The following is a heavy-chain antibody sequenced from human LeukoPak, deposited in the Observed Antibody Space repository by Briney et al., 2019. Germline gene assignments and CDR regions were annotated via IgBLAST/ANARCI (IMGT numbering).Heavy chain of an antibody. J-gene: IGHJ4*02. Sequence: GGSLRLSCAASGFTFSSYGMHWVRQAPGKGLEWVAVISYDGSNKYYADSVMGRFTISRDNSKNTLYLQMNSLRAEDTAVYYCAKGPRTYSSGLLNYWGQGTLVTVSS. CDR2: ISYDGSNK. CDR3: AKGPRTYSSGLLNY. CDR1: GFTFSSYG. D-gene: IGHD6-19*01. V-gene: IGHV3-30*18.